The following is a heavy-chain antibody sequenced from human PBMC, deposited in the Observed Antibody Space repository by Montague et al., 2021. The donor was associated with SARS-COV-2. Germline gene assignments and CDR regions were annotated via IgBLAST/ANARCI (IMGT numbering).Heavy chain of an antibody. D-gene: IGHD2-15*01. CDR1: GGSISSYY. J-gene: IGHJ6*02. V-gene: IGHV4-59*08. Sequence: SETLSLTCTVSGGSISSYYWSWIRQPPGKGLEWIGYIYYSGSTNYNPSLKSRVTISVDTSKNQFSLKLSSVTAADTAVYYCARHPIGSFPRYGMDVWGRGTRVTVSS. CDR2: IYYSGST. CDR3: ARHPIGSFPRYGMDV.